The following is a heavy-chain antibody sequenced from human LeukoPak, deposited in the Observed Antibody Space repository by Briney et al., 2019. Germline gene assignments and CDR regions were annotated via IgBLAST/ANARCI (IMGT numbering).Heavy chain of an antibody. J-gene: IGHJ5*02. Sequence: GGSLRLSCAASGFTFTNFPMNWVRQAPGKGLAWVSSISGTGDNTYYAASVKGRFTISRDNSKNTLFLQMHSLRTEDTAIYYCAKTTTRSYYYDKTGSNWFDPWGQGTLVTVSS. CDR2: ISGTGDNT. CDR1: GFTFTNFP. V-gene: IGHV3-23*01. CDR3: AKTTTRSYYYDKTGSNWFDP. D-gene: IGHD3-22*01.